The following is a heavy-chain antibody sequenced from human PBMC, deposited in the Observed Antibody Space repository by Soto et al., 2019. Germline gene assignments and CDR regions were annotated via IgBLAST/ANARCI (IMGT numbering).Heavy chain of an antibody. J-gene: IGHJ6*02. CDR2: IIPIFGTA. CDR1: GGTFSSYA. D-gene: IGHD1-26*01. CDR3: AAGGVGGSYPPGGYYYYYGMDV. Sequence: SVKVSCKASGGTFSSYAISWVRQAPGQGLEWMGGIIPIFGTANYAQKFQGRVTITADESTSTAYMELSSLRSEDTAVYYCAAGGVGGSYPPGGYYYYYGMDVWGQGTTVTVSS. V-gene: IGHV1-69*13.